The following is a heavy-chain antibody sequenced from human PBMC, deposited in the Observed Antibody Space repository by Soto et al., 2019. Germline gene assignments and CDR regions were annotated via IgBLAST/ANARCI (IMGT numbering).Heavy chain of an antibody. CDR1: GGNFSSYA. D-gene: IGHD3-22*01. V-gene: IGHV3-23*01. Sequence: SGGSLRLSCAASGGNFSSYAMSWVRQAPGKGLEWVSAISGSGGSTYYADSVKGRFTISRDNSKNTLYLQMNSLRAEDTAVYYCAKLYYYDSSGYPNDYWGQGTLVTVSS. CDR2: ISGSGGST. J-gene: IGHJ4*02. CDR3: AKLYYYDSSGYPNDY.